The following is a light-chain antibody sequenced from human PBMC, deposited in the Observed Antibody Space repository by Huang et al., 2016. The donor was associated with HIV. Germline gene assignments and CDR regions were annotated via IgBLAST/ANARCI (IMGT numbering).Light chain of an antibody. Sequence: EIVMTQSPATLSVSPGERATLSCRASQSVSRHLAWYQQKPGQAPRLLIYGASTRATGSPARFSGSGSGTEFTITISSLQSEDFAVYYCQQYNNWPETFGPGTKVDIK. V-gene: IGKV3-15*01. J-gene: IGKJ3*01. CDR2: GAS. CDR1: QSVSRH. CDR3: QQYNNWPET.